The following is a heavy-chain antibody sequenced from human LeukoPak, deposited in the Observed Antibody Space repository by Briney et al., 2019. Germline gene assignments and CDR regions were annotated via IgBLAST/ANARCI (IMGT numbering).Heavy chain of an antibody. CDR2: IWYDGNNK. V-gene: IGHV3-30*02. D-gene: IGHD3-10*01. CDR1: GFTFSSYD. Sequence: GGSLRLSCAASGFTFSSYDMHWVRQAPGKGLEWVAVIWYDGNNKYYADSVKGRFTISRDNSKNTLYLQMNSLRAEDTAVYYCAKIMVAYAGVDYWGQGTLVTVSS. J-gene: IGHJ4*02. CDR3: AKIMVAYAGVDY.